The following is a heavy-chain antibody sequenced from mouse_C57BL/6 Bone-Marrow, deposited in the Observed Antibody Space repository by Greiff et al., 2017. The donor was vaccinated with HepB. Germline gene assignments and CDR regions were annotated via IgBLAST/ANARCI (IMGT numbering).Heavy chain of an antibody. V-gene: IGHV1-55*01. Sequence: VKLMEPGAELVKPGASVKMSCKASGYTFTSYWITWVKQRPGQGLEWIGDIYPGSGSTNYNEKFKSKATLTVDTSSSTAYMQLSSLTSEDSAVYYCASVYDGYYGWFAYWGQGTLVTVSA. CDR3: ASVYDGYYGWFAY. D-gene: IGHD2-3*01. CDR1: GYTFTSYW. J-gene: IGHJ3*01. CDR2: IYPGSGST.